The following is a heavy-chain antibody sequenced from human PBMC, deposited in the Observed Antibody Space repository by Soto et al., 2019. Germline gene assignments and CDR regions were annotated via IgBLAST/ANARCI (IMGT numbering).Heavy chain of an antibody. CDR1: GDSVSSNSAA. CDR3: ARSPHYDLTGSYYGMDV. D-gene: IGHD3-3*01. J-gene: IGHJ6*02. Sequence: PSQTLSLTCVISGDSVSSNSAAWNWIRQSPSRGLEWLGRTYYRSKWYNDYAVSVKSRITINPDTSKNQFSLQLNSGTPEDTAVYYCARSPHYDLTGSYYGMDVWGQGTTVTVSS. CDR2: TYYRSKWYN. V-gene: IGHV6-1*01.